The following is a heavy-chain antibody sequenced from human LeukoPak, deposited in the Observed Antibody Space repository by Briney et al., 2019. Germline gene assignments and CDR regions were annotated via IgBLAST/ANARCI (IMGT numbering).Heavy chain of an antibody. J-gene: IGHJ3*02. Sequence: PSETLSLTCAVYGGSFSGYYWSWIRQPPGKGLEWIGEINHSGSTNYNPSLKSRVTISVDTSKNQFSLKLGSVTAADTAVYYCARSPAIGSSDIWGQGTMVTVSS. D-gene: IGHD1-26*01. CDR3: ARSPAIGSSDI. CDR1: GGSFSGYY. CDR2: INHSGST. V-gene: IGHV4-34*01.